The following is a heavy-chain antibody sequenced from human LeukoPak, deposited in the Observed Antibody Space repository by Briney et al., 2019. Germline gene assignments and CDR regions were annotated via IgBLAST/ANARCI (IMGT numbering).Heavy chain of an antibody. Sequence: GGSLRLSCAASGFTFSSYAMHWVRQAPGKGLEWVAVISYDGSNKCYADSVKGRFTISRDNSKNTLYLQMNSLRAEDTAVYYCARDFGQATNNWGQGTLVTVSS. J-gene: IGHJ4*02. CDR2: ISYDGSNK. D-gene: IGHD5-24*01. CDR3: ARDFGQATNN. CDR1: GFTFSSYA. V-gene: IGHV3-30*14.